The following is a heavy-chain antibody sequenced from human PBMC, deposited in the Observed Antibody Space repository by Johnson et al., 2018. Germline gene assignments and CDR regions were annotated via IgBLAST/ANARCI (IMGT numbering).Heavy chain of an antibody. D-gene: IGHD4-11*01. CDR1: GLTLSSYG. J-gene: IGHJ6*03. Sequence: QVQLVQSGGGVVQPGRSLRLSCAASGLTLSSYGIHWVRQAPGKGLEWVALISYDGSNKYYADSVRGRFTMSRDNSKNTLYMQMNSLRVEDTAVYYCANLRASNDMDVWGKGTTVTVSS. CDR3: ANLRASNDMDV. V-gene: IGHV3-30*18. CDR2: ISYDGSNK.